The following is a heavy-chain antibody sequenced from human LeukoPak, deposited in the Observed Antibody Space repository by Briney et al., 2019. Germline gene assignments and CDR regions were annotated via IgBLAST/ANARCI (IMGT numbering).Heavy chain of an antibody. Sequence: PSETLSLTCTVSGGSISSYYWSWIRQPPGKGLEWIGYIYYSGSTNYNPSLKSRVTISVDTSKSQFSLKLSSVTAADTAVYYCARHDYDFWSGYSSFDYWGQGTLVTVSS. J-gene: IGHJ4*02. CDR2: IYYSGST. V-gene: IGHV4-59*08. CDR3: ARHDYDFWSGYSSFDY. CDR1: GGSISSYY. D-gene: IGHD3-3*01.